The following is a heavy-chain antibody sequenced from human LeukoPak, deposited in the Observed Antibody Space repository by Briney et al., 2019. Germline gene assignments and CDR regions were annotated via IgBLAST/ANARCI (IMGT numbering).Heavy chain of an antibody. CDR2: ISAYNGNT. CDR3: ARAPPGIYLGYCSGGSCYALDNWFDP. CDR1: GYTFTSYG. J-gene: IGHJ5*02. Sequence: ASVKVSCKASGYTFTSYGISWVRQAPGQGLEWMGWISAYNGNTNYAQKLQGRVTMTTDTSTSTAYVELRSLRSDDTAVYYCARAPPGIYLGYCSGGSCYALDNWFDPWGQGTLVAVSS. D-gene: IGHD2-15*01. V-gene: IGHV1-18*01.